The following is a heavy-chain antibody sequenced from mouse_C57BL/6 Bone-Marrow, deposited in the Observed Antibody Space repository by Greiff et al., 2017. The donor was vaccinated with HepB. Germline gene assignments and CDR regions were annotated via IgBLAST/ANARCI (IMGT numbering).Heavy chain of an antibody. D-gene: IGHD2-4*01. CDR1: GYTFTSYW. CDR2: INPSNGGT. J-gene: IGHJ4*01. CDR3: ARAGGLRRRGYAMDY. V-gene: IGHV1-53*01. Sequence: QVQLKESGTELVKPGASVKLSCKASGYTFTSYWMHWVKQRPGQGLEWIGNINPSNGGTNYNEKFKSKATLTVDKSSSTAYMQLSSLTSEDSAVYYCARAGGLRRRGYAMDYWGQGTSVTVSS.